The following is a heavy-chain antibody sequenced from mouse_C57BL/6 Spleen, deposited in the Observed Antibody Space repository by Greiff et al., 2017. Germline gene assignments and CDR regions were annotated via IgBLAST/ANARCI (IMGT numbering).Heavy chain of an antibody. CDR2: IWWDDDK. CDR1: GFSLSTFGMG. CDR3: ARIKGLDYYCSSFDWYFDV. V-gene: IGHV8-8*01. D-gene: IGHD1-1*01. Sequence: VTLKVSGPGILQPSQTLSLTCSFSGFSLSTFGMGVGWIRQPSGKGLEWLAHIWWDDDKYYNPALKSRLTISKDTSKNQVFLKIANVDTADTATYYCARIKGLDYYCSSFDWYFDVWGTGTTVTVSS. J-gene: IGHJ1*03.